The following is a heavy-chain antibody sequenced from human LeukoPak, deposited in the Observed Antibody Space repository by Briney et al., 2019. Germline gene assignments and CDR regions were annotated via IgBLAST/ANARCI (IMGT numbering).Heavy chain of an antibody. CDR3: ARSRDGYNGLFDP. CDR1: GFTFSRFS. D-gene: IGHD5-24*01. CDR2: IYSGGST. Sequence: GSLRLFRASPGFTFSRFSLEWVRQASGKGPELVPAIYSGGSTYYADSVKGRFTISRDNSKNTLYLQMNSLRDDDTAVYYCARSRDGYNGLFDPWGQGTLVIVSS. J-gene: IGHJ5*02. V-gene: IGHV3-53*01.